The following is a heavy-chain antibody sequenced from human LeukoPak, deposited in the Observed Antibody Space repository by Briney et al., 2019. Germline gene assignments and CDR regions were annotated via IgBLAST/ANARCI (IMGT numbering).Heavy chain of an antibody. V-gene: IGHV4-39*07. J-gene: IGHJ3*02. D-gene: IGHD3-9*01. CDR1: GAFIATSSYY. CDR3: ARLSYDIHDAFDI. CDR2: VFYSGNT. Sequence: SETLSLTCNVSGAFIATSSYYWGWIRQPPGKGQEWIGSVFYSGNTYYEPSLRGRVTISVDTSKNQFSLKMSSVTAADTAVYYCARLSYDIHDAFDIWGQGTMVTVSS.